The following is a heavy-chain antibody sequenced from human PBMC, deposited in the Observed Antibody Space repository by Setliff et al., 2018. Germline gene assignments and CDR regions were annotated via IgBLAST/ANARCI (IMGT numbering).Heavy chain of an antibody. V-gene: IGHV4-61*10. CDR1: GGSVGNSHYY. D-gene: IGHD3-10*01. J-gene: IGHJ4*02. CDR3: ARDRTYYGSGTYTRWFDY. Sequence: PSETLSLTCTVSGGSVGNSHYYWGWFRQPAGKELEWIGQIYTSWSTKYNPSLWSRLTMSIDTSKKQFSLKLSSVTAADTAVYYCARDRTYYGSGTYTRWFDYWGQGTLVTVSS. CDR2: IYTSWST.